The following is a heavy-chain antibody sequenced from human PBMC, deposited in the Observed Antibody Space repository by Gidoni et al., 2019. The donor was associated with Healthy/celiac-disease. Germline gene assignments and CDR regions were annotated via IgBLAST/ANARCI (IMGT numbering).Heavy chain of an antibody. V-gene: IGHV3-23*01. CDR2: ISVSGGST. Sequence: EVQLLESGGGLVQPGGSLRLSCAASGFPFSRYAIGWVGQAPVKGLEWVSAISVSGGSTYYADSVKGRFTISRDNSKNTLYLQMNSLRAEDTAVYYCAKDVGSGGWYPPRVLQHWGQGTLVTVSS. CDR3: AKDVGSGGWYPPRVLQH. D-gene: IGHD6-19*01. J-gene: IGHJ1*01. CDR1: GFPFSRYA.